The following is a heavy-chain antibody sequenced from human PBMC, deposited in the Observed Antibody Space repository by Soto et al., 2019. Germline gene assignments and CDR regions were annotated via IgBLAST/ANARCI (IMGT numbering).Heavy chain of an antibody. CDR1: GDSISIPKW. CDR3: AYSSGWYRHDV. V-gene: IGHV4-4*02. CDR2: LLHSGTA. J-gene: IGHJ3*01. Sequence: SETLSLTCAVSGDSISIPKWWTWLRQPPGKGLEWIGDLLHSGTANYNPSLMSRVILSVDKPQNQFSLKLTSVTAADTAIYYCAYSSGWYRHDVWGQGTSVT. D-gene: IGHD6-19*01.